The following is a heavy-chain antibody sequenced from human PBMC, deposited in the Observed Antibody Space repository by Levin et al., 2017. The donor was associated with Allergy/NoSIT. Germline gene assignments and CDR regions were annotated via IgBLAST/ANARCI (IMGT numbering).Heavy chain of an antibody. Sequence: PGGSLRLSCAASGFIFSSSAMSWVRQAPGKGLEWVAAISTSSEFIFYADSVKGRFTISRDNSKNRQYLQMTSLRVEDTAVDYCAKGGVRRAYSFDSWGQGALVTVSS. CDR2: ISTSSEFI. D-gene: IGHD3-10*01. CDR1: GFIFSSSA. V-gene: IGHV3-23*01. CDR3: AKGGVRRAYSFDS. J-gene: IGHJ4*02.